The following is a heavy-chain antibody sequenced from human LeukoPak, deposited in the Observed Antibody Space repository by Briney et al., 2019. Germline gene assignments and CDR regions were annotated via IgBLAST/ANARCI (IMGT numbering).Heavy chain of an antibody. V-gene: IGHV4-61*01. J-gene: IGHJ4*02. CDR3: ARGYLWADY. CDR1: GGSISSSSYY. D-gene: IGHD3-10*01. CDR2: IYYSGST. Sequence: SETLSLTCTVSGGSISSSSYYWSWIRQPPGKGLEWIGYIYYSGSTNYNPSLKSRVTISVDTSKNQFSLKLSSVTAADTAVYYCARGYLWADYWGQGTLVTVSS.